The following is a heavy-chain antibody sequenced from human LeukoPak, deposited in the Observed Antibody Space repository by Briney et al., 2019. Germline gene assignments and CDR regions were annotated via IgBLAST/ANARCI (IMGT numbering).Heavy chain of an antibody. Sequence: GGSLRLSCAASGFTFSSYGMHWVRQAPGKGLEYVSAISNNGVRIYYANSVKGRFSISRDNSKNTLSLQMGSLRPEDMAVYYCARDLSGGGLDYWGQGALVTVSS. CDR1: GFTFSSYG. V-gene: IGHV3-64*01. J-gene: IGHJ4*02. D-gene: IGHD3-10*01. CDR3: ARDLSGGGLDY. CDR2: ISNNGVRI.